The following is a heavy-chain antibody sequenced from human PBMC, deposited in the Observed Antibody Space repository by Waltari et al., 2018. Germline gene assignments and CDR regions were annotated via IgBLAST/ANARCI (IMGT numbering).Heavy chain of an antibody. CDR2: VHRSGRT. D-gene: IGHD2-15*01. Sequence: QLQLQESGPGLVKPSGTLSLTCVVSGDPMSGNSGWSWVRQSPDKGLEWIGQVHRSGRTNYNPSFASRAIVSLDTSMNQFSLRILSATAADTAVYYCARDLGRGLFLDSWGQGTLVTVSP. CDR1: GDPMSGNSG. V-gene: IGHV4-4*02. J-gene: IGHJ4*02. CDR3: ARDLGRGLFLDS.